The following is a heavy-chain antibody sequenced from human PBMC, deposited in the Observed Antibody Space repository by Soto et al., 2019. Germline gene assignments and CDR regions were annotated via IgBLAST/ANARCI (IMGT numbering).Heavy chain of an antibody. CDR2: IYYSGST. CDR1: GGSISSYY. J-gene: IGHJ4*02. D-gene: IGHD4-4*01. Sequence: SETLSLTCTVSGGSISSYYWSWIRQPPGKGLEWIGYIYYSGSTNYNPSLKSRVTISVDTSKNQFSLKLSSVTAADTAVYYCARARVTTTGLDFDYWGQGTLVTVSS. V-gene: IGHV4-59*01. CDR3: ARARVTTTGLDFDY.